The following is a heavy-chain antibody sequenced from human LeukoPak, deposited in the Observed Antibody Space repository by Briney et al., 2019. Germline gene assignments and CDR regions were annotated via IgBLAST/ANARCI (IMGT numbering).Heavy chain of an antibody. CDR2: IKLDGSEK. V-gene: IGHV3-7*03. D-gene: IGHD3-3*01. CDR1: GFTFGKYW. CDR3: ARDQYDTWSRRGNFDS. J-gene: IGHJ4*02. Sequence: GGSLRLSCVASGFTFGKYWMSWVRQAPGKGLEWVANIKLDGSEKTYVDSVKGRFTISRDNTKNSLYLQMNSLRVEDTAVFYCARDQYDTWSRRGNFDSWGQGTLVIVSS.